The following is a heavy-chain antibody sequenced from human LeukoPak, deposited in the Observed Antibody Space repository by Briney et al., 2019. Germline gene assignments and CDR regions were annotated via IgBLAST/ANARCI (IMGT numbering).Heavy chain of an antibody. D-gene: IGHD5-18*01. J-gene: IGHJ4*02. CDR3: ARDLSGVAGYTYGRGIDY. V-gene: IGHV4-61*02. CDR2: MYTSGST. Sequence: SETLSLTCTVSGGSISRGSYYWSWIRQPAGKGLEWIGRMYTSGSTNYNPSLKSRVTISVDTSKNQFSLKLSSVTAADTAVYYCARDLSGVAGYTYGRGIDYWGQGTLVTVSS. CDR1: GGSISRGSYY.